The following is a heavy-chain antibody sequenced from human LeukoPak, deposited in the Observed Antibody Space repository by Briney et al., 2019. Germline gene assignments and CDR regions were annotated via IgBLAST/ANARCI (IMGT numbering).Heavy chain of an antibody. Sequence: GGSLRLSCEATGFTFSKYRMHWVRQSPGKGLVWVSFINSHGDTTTSADSVRGRFTISRDNAKNTVFLQMTSLVAEDTAVYYCARASGYLNDLDFWGQGTLVSVSS. V-gene: IGHV3-74*01. D-gene: IGHD3-3*01. CDR3: ARASGYLNDLDF. CDR2: INSHGDTT. J-gene: IGHJ4*02. CDR1: GFTFSKYR.